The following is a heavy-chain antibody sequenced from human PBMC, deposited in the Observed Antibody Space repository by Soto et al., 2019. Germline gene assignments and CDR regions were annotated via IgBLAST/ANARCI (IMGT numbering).Heavy chain of an antibody. D-gene: IGHD1-26*01. CDR3: PRTPHSNSGNIFDH. V-gene: IGHV3-53*01. CDR2: IYAGSIT. J-gene: IGHJ4*02. CDR1: GFTVTSNY. Sequence: PGGSLRLSCAASGFTVTSNYMSWVRQAAGRGLEWVSVIYAGSITFYADSVKGRFTISRDSSKYSLYLEMNSLRVDDTAVYHCPRTPHSNSGNIFDHWGQGTLVTVSS.